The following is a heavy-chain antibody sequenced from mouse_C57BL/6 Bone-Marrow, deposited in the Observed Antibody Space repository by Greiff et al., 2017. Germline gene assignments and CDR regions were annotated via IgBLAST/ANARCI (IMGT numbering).Heavy chain of an antibody. V-gene: IGHV1-69*01. CDR2: IDPSDSYT. J-gene: IGHJ4*01. CDR3: AREAMDY. CDR1: GYTFTSYW. Sequence: QVQLQQSGAELVMPGASVKLSCKASGYTFTSYWMHWVKQRPGQGLEWIGEIDPSDSYTTYNQKFKGKATLTVDKSSSTAYMQLSSLTAEDSAVYYCAREAMDYGGQGTSVTVSS.